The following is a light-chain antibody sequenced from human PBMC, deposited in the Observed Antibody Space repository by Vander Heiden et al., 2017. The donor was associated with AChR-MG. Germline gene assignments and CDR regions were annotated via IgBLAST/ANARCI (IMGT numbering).Light chain of an antibody. CDR2: AAS. V-gene: IGKV1-5*01. J-gene: IGKJ1*01. Sequence: DIQMTQSPSTLSASVGDRVTITCRASQNINDWLAWYRQQPGEAPKLLIYAASRLERGVPSRFSGSASGTEFSLTISSLQPDEFANYHCQQEHSYPWTFGQGTRVEI. CDR1: QNINDW. CDR3: QQEHSYPWT.